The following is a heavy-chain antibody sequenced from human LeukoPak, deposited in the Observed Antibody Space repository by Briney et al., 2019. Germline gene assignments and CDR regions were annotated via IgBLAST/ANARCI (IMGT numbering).Heavy chain of an antibody. CDR1: GFTFSSYG. CDR3: AREDAYSRFDAFDI. J-gene: IGHJ3*02. CDR2: IRYDGSNK. Sequence: GGSLRLSCAASGFTFSSYGMHWVRQAPGKGLEWVAFIRYDGSNKYYADSVKGRFTISRDNSKNTLYLQMNSLRAEDTAVYYCAREDAYSRFDAFDIWGQGTMVTVSS. D-gene: IGHD5-24*01. V-gene: IGHV3-30*02.